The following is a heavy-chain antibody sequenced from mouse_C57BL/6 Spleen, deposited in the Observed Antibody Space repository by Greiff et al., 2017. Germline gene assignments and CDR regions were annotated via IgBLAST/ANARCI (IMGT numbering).Heavy chain of an antibody. J-gene: IGHJ4*01. CDR2: IRSKSNNYAT. Sequence: EVMLVESGGGLVQPKGSLKLSCAASGFSFNTYAMNWVRQAPGKGLEWVARIRSKSNNYATYYADSVKDRFTISREDSESMLYLQMNNLKTEDTAMYYGVRHGAYGSSYEGYAMDYWGQGTSVTVST. CDR3: VRHGAYGSSYEGYAMDY. D-gene: IGHD1-1*01. CDR1: GFSFNTYA. V-gene: IGHV10-1*01.